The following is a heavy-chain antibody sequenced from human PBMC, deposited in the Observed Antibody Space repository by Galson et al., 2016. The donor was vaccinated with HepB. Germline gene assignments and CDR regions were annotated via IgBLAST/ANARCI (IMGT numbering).Heavy chain of an antibody. Sequence: SLRLSCAASGFIFGNYAMTWVRQAPGKGLEWVSTIVGSGAYTYHTDSVKGRFTISRDNSKNTVSLQMNSLRVEDTAIYYCAKDWSYYPNYFQSWGQGTLVIVSS. CDR1: GFIFGNYA. V-gene: IGHV3-23*01. CDR2: IVGSGAYT. CDR3: AKDWSYYPNYFQS. D-gene: IGHD1-26*01. J-gene: IGHJ1*01.